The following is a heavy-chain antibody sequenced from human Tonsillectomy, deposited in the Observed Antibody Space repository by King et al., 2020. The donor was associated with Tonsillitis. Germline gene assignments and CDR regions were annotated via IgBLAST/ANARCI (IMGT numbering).Heavy chain of an antibody. V-gene: IGHV3-23*04. Sequence: QLVQSGGGLVQPGGSLRLSCAASGFTFSNYVMSWVRQAPGKGLEWVAGISGSGSTTYYAHSVRGRLTISRDNYKNTLYLQMNNLRAEDTAVYCCAKMFDIVLMAYAFEYWGQGTLVTVSS. J-gene: IGHJ4*02. CDR1: GFTFSNYV. CDR3: AKMFDIVLMAYAFEY. D-gene: IGHD2-8*01. CDR2: ISGSGSTT.